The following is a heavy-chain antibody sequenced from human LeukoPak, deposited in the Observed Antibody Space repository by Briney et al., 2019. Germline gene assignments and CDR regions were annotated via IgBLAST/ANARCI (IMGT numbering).Heavy chain of an antibody. CDR2: IIPIFGTA. J-gene: IGHJ6*02. CDR1: GYTLTELS. D-gene: IGHD3-22*01. CDR3: ARDDQVVTTPLYYYYGMDV. V-gene: IGHV1-69*13. Sequence: SVTVSCKVSGYTLTELSMHWVRQAPGQGLEWMGGIIPIFGTANYAQKFQGRVTITADESTSTAYMELSSLRSEDTAVYYCARDDQVVTTPLYYYYGMDVWGQGTTVTVSS.